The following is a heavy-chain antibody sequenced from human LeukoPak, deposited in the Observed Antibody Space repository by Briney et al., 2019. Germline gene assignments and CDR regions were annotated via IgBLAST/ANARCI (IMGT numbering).Heavy chain of an antibody. D-gene: IGHD2-15*01. CDR1: GFAFSSYA. J-gene: IGHJ4*02. CDR2: ISCDESNK. Sequence: PGGSLRLSCAASGFAFSSYAMHWVRQAPGKGLEWVAVISCDESNKFYADSVKGRFTFSRDNSKNTLDLQMNSLRAEDTAVYYCARGRYCSGGTYYSGSFDYWGQGTLDTVSS. CDR3: ARGRYCSGGTYYSGSFDY. V-gene: IGHV3-30*01.